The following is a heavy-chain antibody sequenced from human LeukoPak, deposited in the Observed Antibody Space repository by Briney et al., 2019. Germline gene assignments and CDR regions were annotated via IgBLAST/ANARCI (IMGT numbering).Heavy chain of an antibody. J-gene: IGHJ4*02. Sequence: GESLKISCKASGYSLINHWIGWVRQMPGKALDWMGSIYPGNADATYSPSFQGQVTISADKSTTTVYLQWSSLKASDTAMYYCARQGSYDNSGYSFDYWGQGTLVTVSS. D-gene: IGHD3-22*01. CDR2: IYPGNADA. CDR3: ARQGSYDNSGYSFDY. V-gene: IGHV5-51*01. CDR1: GYSLINHW.